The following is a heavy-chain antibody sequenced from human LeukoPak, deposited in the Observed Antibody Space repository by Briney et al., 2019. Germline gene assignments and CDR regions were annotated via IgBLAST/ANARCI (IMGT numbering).Heavy chain of an antibody. CDR1: GFTFSSFT. Sequence: GGSLRLSCAASGFTFSSFTMNWVRQAPGRGLEWVSSISSTSTYIHYADSVKGRFTISRDNAKKSLYLQMHSLRAEDTAVYYCARDSHTFVSSGYYPDAFDIRGQGTMVTVS. CDR2: ISSTSTYI. V-gene: IGHV3-21*01. D-gene: IGHD3-22*01. J-gene: IGHJ3*02. CDR3: ARDSHTFVSSGYYPDAFDI.